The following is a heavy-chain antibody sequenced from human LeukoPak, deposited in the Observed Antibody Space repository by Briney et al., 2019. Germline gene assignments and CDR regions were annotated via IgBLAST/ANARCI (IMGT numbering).Heavy chain of an antibody. Sequence: GGSLRLSCAASGFTFSTYNMNWVRHAPGKGLEWVSSISSSSSYIYYADSVKGRFTISRDNAKNSLYLQMNSLRAEDTAVYYCARDVGGSHSPIPRSQNDYWGQGTLVTVSS. CDR1: GFTFSTYN. CDR3: ARDVGGSHSPIPRSQNDY. CDR2: ISSSSSYI. J-gene: IGHJ4*02. V-gene: IGHV3-21*01. D-gene: IGHD1-26*01.